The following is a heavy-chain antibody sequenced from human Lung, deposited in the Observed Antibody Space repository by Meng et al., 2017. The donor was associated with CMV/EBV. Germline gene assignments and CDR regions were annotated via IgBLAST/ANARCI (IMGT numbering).Heavy chain of an antibody. Sequence: QVQIQESGPGLVKLAEALSLTCSVSGASINIHNWNWVRQPAGQGLEWMGLIQVIGHTVYNPSLKSRVTVSLDASKSQFSLTLNSVTAADTATYYCAGSRPGGGACDYWGQGILVTVSS. CDR2: IQVIGHT. J-gene: IGHJ4*02. V-gene: IGHV4-4*07. CDR1: GASINIHN. D-gene: IGHD3-16*01. CDR3: AGSRPGGGACDY.